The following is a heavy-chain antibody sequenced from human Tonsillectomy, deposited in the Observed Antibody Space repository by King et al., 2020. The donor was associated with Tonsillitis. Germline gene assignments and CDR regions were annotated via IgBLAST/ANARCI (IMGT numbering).Heavy chain of an antibody. D-gene: IGHD3-9*01. CDR3: ARHPTGYPNWFDP. V-gene: IGHV4-39*01. J-gene: IGHJ5*02. CDR2: FHYSGST. CDR1: GGSISISSYS. Sequence: LQLQESGPGLVKPSETLSLTCTVSGGSISISSYSWGWIRQPPGKGLEWIATFHYSGSTYYNPSLNSRATISLDTSKNQFSLKLTSVTAADTAGYYCARHPTGYPNWFDPWGQGTLVTVSS.